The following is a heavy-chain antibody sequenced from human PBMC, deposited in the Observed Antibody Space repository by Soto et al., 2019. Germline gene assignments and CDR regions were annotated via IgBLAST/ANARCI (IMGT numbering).Heavy chain of an antibody. CDR1: GYTFTSYD. D-gene: IGHD6-19*01. Sequence: QVQLVQSGAEVKKPGASVKVSCKASGYTFTSYDINWVRQATGQGLEWMGWMNPNSGNTGYTQKFQGRVTMTRNTSISTAYMELSSLRSEDTAVYYCARSGWYRYSYGMDVWCQGTTVTVSS. CDR2: MNPNSGNT. V-gene: IGHV1-8*01. CDR3: ARSGWYRYSYGMDV. J-gene: IGHJ6*02.